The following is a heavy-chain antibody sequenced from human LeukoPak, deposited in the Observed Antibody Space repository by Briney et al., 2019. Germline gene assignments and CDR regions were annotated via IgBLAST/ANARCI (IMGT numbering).Heavy chain of an antibody. V-gene: IGHV3-23*01. CDR2: ISGSGGST. J-gene: IGHJ5*02. D-gene: IGHD3-16*01. Sequence: GGSLRLSCAASGFTFSTYAMSWVRQAPGEGLEWASAISGSGGSTYYADSVKGRFTISRDNSKNTLYLQMNSLRAEDTAVYYCAKVAYLGKFIWFDPWGQGTLVTVSS. CDR3: AKVAYLGKFIWFDP. CDR1: GFTFSTYA.